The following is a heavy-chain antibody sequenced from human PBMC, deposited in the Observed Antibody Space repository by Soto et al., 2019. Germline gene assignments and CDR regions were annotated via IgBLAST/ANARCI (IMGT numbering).Heavy chain of an antibody. CDR1: GGSISSGDYY. Sequence: SETLSLTCTVSGGSISSGDYYWSWIRQPPGKGLEWIGYIYYSGSTYYNPSLKSRVTISVDTSKNQFSLKLSSVTAADTAVYYCARHHYDSSGYHFDDWGQGTLVTVSS. CDR3: ARHHYDSSGYHFDD. J-gene: IGHJ4*02. D-gene: IGHD3-22*01. V-gene: IGHV4-30-4*01. CDR2: IYYSGST.